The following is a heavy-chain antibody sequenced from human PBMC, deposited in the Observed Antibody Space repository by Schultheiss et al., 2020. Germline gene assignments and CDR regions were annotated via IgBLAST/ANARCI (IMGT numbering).Heavy chain of an antibody. CDR3: ARDPLYSDTSGYYFDN. CDR2: IRGSSSDI. J-gene: IGHJ4*02. V-gene: IGHV3-21*01. D-gene: IGHD3-22*01. Sequence: GGSLRLSCAASGFTFSTYSMNWVRQAPGKGLEWVSSIRGSSSDIFYADSVKGRFTISRDNARNSLYLQMNSLRAEDTAVYYCARDPLYSDTSGYYFDNWGQGALVTVSS. CDR1: GFTFSTYS.